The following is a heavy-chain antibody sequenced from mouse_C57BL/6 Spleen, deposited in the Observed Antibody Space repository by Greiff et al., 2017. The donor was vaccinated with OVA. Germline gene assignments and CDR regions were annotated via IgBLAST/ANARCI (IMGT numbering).Heavy chain of an antibody. V-gene: IGHV3-6*01. CDR1: GYSITSGYY. CDR3: ARGGYDGFAY. D-gene: IGHD2-2*01. CDR2: ISYDGSN. Sequence: EESGPGLVKPSQSLSLTCSVTGYSITSGYYWNWIRQFPGNKLEWMGYISYDGSNNYNPSLKNRISITRDTSKNQFFLKLNSVTTEDTATYYCARGGYDGFAYWGQGTLVTVSA. J-gene: IGHJ3*01.